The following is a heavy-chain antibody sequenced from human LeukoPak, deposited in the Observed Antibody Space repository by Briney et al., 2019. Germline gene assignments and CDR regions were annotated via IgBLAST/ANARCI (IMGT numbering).Heavy chain of an antibody. D-gene: IGHD3-3*01. CDR2: IKRDGSEQ. V-gene: IGHV3-7*01. CDR3: ARVAKAEDYDFWSGYYTEAFDI. CDR1: GFTFSSYW. J-gene: IGHJ3*02. Sequence: GGSLRLSCAASGFTFSSYWMSWVRQAPGKGLEWVANIKRDGSEQFYVDSVKGRFTISRYNAKNSLYLQMNSLRAEDTAVYYCARVAKAEDYDFWSGYYTEAFDIWGQGTMVTVSS.